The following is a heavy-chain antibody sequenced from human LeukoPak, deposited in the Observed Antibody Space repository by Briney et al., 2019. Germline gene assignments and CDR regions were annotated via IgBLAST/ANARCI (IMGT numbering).Heavy chain of an antibody. CDR2: IYYSGST. J-gene: IGHJ4*02. D-gene: IGHD3-10*01. V-gene: IGHV4-59*01. CDR3: ARDLASLWFGELGY. CDR1: GGSISSYY. Sequence: SVTLSLTCTVSGGSISSYYWSWIRQPPGKGLEWIGYIYYSGSTNYNPSLKSRVTISVDTSKNQFSLKLSSVTAADTAVYYCARDLASLWFGELGYWGQGTLVTVSS.